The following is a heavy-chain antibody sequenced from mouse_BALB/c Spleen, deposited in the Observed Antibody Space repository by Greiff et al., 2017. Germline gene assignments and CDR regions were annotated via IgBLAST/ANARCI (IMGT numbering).Heavy chain of an antibody. Sequence: VKLVESGPGLVAPSQSLSITCTVSGFSLTSYGVHWVRQPPGKGLEWLGVIWAGGSTNYNSALMSRLSISKDNSKSQVFLKMNSLQTDDTAMYYCASLRRGDYYAMDYWGQGTSVTVSS. J-gene: IGHJ4*01. D-gene: IGHD2-12*01. CDR1: GFSLTSYG. CDR3: ASLRRGDYYAMDY. CDR2: IWAGGST. V-gene: IGHV2-9*02.